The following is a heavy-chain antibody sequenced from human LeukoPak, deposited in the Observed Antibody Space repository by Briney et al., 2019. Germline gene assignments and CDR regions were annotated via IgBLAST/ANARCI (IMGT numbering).Heavy chain of an antibody. D-gene: IGHD2-15*01. Sequence: SETLSLTCTVSGGSISGYYWSWIRQPPGKGLEWIGYIYYSGSTNYNPSLKSRVTISVDTSKNQFPLKLSSVTAADTAVYYCARQGDCSGGSCYPYYYYGMDVWGQGTTVTVSS. V-gene: IGHV4-59*08. CDR2: IYYSGST. J-gene: IGHJ6*02. CDR3: ARQGDCSGGSCYPYYYYGMDV. CDR1: GGSISGYY.